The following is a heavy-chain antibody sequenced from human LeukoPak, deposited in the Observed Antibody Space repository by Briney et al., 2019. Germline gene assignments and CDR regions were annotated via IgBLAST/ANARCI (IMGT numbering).Heavy chain of an antibody. Sequence: SETLSLTCTVSGGSISSGSYYWSWIRQPAGKGLEWIGRIYTSGSTNYNPSLKSRVTISVDTSKNQFSLKLSSVTAADTAVYYCARELVRGTSDDAFDIWGQGTMVTVSS. V-gene: IGHV4-61*02. CDR2: IYTSGST. D-gene: IGHD3-10*01. J-gene: IGHJ3*02. CDR3: ARELVRGTSDDAFDI. CDR1: GGSISSGSYY.